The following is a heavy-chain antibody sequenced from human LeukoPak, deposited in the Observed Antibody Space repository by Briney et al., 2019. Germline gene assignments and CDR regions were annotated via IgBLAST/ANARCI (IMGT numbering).Heavy chain of an antibody. Sequence: ASVKVSCKASGYTFTSYDINWVRQATGQGLEWMGWMNPNSGNTGYAQKFQGRVTMTRNTSISTAYMELSSLRSEDTAVYYCARGPGPVVAATLSGYYFDYWGQGTLVTVSS. CDR3: ARGPGPVVAATLSGYYFDY. J-gene: IGHJ4*02. CDR1: GYTFTSYD. V-gene: IGHV1-8*01. CDR2: MNPNSGNT. D-gene: IGHD2-15*01.